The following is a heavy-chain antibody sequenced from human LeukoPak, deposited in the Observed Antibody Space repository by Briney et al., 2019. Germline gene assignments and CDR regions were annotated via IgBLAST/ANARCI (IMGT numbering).Heavy chain of an antibody. CDR1: GFTFSSYA. CDR2: ISGSGDRT. V-gene: IGHV3-23*01. CDR3: ARGGTNYYYMDV. D-gene: IGHD3-10*01. J-gene: IGHJ6*03. Sequence: GGSLRLSCAASGFTFSSYAMSWVRQAPGKGLEWVSAISGSGDRTFYADSVKGRLTISRDNSKNTLYLQLNTVRAEDTALYYCARGGTNYYYMDVWGNGTTVTVSS.